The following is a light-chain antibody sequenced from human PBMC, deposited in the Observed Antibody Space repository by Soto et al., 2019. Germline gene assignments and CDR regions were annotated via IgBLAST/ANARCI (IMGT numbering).Light chain of an antibody. Sequence: DILMTQSPSTLSGSVGDRVTITCRASQTISSWLAWYQQKPGKAPKLLIYKASTLKSGVPSRFSGSGSGTEFTLTISSLQPDDFATYYCQQYNSYWTFGQGTKVDIK. J-gene: IGKJ1*01. CDR2: KAS. CDR1: QTISSW. V-gene: IGKV1-5*03. CDR3: QQYNSYWT.